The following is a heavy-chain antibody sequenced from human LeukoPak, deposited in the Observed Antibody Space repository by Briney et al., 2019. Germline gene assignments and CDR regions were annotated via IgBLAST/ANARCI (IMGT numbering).Heavy chain of an antibody. CDR1: GGSFSGYY. CDR3: ARHAGGISATGTRPFDY. CDR2: IYYSGST. Sequence: SETLSLTCAVYGGSFSGYYWSWIRQPSGKGLEWIGSIYYSGSTYYNPSLKSRVTMSVDTSKNQFSLKLSSVTAADTAVYYCARHAGGISATGTRPFDYWGQGTLVTVSS. J-gene: IGHJ4*02. V-gene: IGHV4-34*01. D-gene: IGHD6-13*01.